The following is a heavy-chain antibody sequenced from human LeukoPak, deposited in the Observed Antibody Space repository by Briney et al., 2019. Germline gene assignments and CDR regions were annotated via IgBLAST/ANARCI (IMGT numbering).Heavy chain of an antibody. D-gene: IGHD4-17*01. Sequence: ASVKVSCKASGYTFTSYYMHWVRQAPGQGLEWMGIINPSGGSTSYAQKFQGRVTMTRDTSTSTVYMELSSLRSEDTAVYYCAGATYGDYEGSDAFDIWGQGTMVTVSS. CDR3: AGATYGDYEGSDAFDI. CDR1: GYTFTSYY. J-gene: IGHJ3*02. V-gene: IGHV1-46*01. CDR2: INPSGGST.